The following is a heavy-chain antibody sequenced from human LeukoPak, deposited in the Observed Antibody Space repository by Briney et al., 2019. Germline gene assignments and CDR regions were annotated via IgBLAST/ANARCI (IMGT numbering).Heavy chain of an antibody. J-gene: IGHJ4*02. CDR1: GDSVSSNNGA. D-gene: IGHD6-19*01. Sequence: SQTLSVTCGISGDSVSSNNGAWNWIRQSPSRGLEWLGRTYCRSKWYSDYAASVQGRITINADTSKNQFSLQLYSVTPEDTAVYYCARDLGTSGWHTFDYWGQGTLVTVSS. CDR3: ARDLGTSGWHTFDY. CDR2: TYCRSKWYS. V-gene: IGHV6-1*01.